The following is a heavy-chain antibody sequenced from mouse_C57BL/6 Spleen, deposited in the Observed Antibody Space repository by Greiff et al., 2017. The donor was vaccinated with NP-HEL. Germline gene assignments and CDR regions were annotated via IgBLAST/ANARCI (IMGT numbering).Heavy chain of an antibody. CDR3: AISTTVVASGFAY. CDR1: GYTFTSYW. J-gene: IGHJ3*01. V-gene: IGHV1-74*01. Sequence: QVQLQQPGAELVKPGASVKVSCKASGYTFTSYWMHWVKQRPGQGLEWIGRIHPSDSDTNYNQKFKGKATLTVDKSSSTAYMQLSSLTSEDSAVDYCAISTTVVASGFAYWGQGTLVTVSA. D-gene: IGHD1-1*01. CDR2: IHPSDSDT.